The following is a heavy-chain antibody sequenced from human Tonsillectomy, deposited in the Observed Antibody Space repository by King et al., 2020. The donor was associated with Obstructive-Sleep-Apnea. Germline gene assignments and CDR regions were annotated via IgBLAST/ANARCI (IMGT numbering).Heavy chain of an antibody. V-gene: IGHV3-72*01. J-gene: IGHJ4*02. Sequence: SVKGRFTISRDDSKNLLYLQMNSLKTEDTAVYYCAREGITGTMAWGDWGQGT. CDR3: AREGITGTMAWGD. D-gene: IGHD1-7*01.